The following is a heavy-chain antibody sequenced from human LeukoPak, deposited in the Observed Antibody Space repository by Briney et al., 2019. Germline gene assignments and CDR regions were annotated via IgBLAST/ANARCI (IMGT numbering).Heavy chain of an antibody. Sequence: ASVKVSCKASGYTFTGYYMHWVRQAPGQGLEWMGWINPNGGGTNYAQKFQGWVTMTRDTSISTAYMELSRLRSDDTAVYYCARGRTLVDTDFDYWGQGTLVTVSS. J-gene: IGHJ4*02. CDR2: INPNGGGT. V-gene: IGHV1-2*04. CDR1: GYTFTGYY. D-gene: IGHD5-18*01. CDR3: ARGRTLVDTDFDY.